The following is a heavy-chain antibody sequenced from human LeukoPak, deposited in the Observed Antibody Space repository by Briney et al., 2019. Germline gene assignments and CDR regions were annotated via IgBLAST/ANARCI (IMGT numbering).Heavy chain of an antibody. CDR3: ARTLVRIAAAGTGSFDP. D-gene: IGHD6-13*01. CDR2: IIPIFGTA. J-gene: IGHJ5*02. V-gene: IGHV1-69*05. CDR1: GGTFSSYA. Sequence: ASVKVSCKASGGTFSSYAISWVRQAPGQGLEWTGGIIPIFGTANYAQKFQGRVTITTDESTSTAYMELSSLRSEDTAVYYCARTLVRIAAAGTGSFDPWGQGTLVTVSS.